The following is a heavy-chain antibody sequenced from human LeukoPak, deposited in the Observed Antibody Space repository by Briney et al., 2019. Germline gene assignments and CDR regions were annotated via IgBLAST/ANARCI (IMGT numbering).Heavy chain of an antibody. J-gene: IGHJ4*02. CDR2: IYHSGST. D-gene: IGHD3-22*01. CDR3: AGDTHYYDKIDYFDY. Sequence: PAGSLRLSCAASGFTFSSYSMNWVRQAPGKGLEWIGSIYHSGSTYYNPSLKSRVTISVDTSKNQFSLKLSSVTAADTAVYYCAGDTHYYDKIDYFDYWGQGTLVTVSS. V-gene: IGHV4-38-2*02. CDR1: GFTFSSYS.